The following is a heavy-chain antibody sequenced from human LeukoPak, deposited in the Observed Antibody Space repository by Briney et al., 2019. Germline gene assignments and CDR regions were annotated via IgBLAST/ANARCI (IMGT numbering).Heavy chain of an antibody. J-gene: IGHJ4*02. CDR2: ISGSGGST. CDR1: GFTFSSYA. Sequence: GGSLRLPCAASGFTFSSYAMSWVRQAPGKGLEWVSAISGSGGSTYYADSVKGRFTISRDNSKNTLYLQMNSLRAEDTAVYYCAKDWTSRPGYYFDYWGQGTLVTVSS. CDR3: AKDWTSRPGYYFDY. D-gene: IGHD3/OR15-3a*01. V-gene: IGHV3-23*01.